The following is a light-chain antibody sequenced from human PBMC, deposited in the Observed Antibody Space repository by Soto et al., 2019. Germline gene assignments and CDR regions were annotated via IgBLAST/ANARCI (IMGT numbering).Light chain of an antibody. CDR2: DNN. CDR1: SSNIGNNY. J-gene: IGLJ2*01. CDR3: GTWDSSLGAVV. V-gene: IGLV1-51*01. Sequence: QSVLTQPPSVSAAPGQKVTISCSGSSSNIGNNYVSWYQQLPGTALKLLIYDNNKRPSGIPDRFSGSKSGTSATLGITGLQTGDEADYYCGTWDSSLGAVVFGGGTQLTVL.